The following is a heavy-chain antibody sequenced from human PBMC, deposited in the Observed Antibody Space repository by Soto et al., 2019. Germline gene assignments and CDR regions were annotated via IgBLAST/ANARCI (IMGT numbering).Heavy chain of an antibody. D-gene: IGHD4-4*01. CDR3: ARAHKLNYXNSPLRAYYYYYYGMDV. J-gene: IGHJ6*02. CDR2: IYYSGST. CDR1: GGSISSYY. Sequence: SETLSLTCTVSGGSISSYYWSWIRQPPGKGLEWIGYIYYSGSTNYNPSLKSRVTISVDTTKNQFSLKLSSVTAADTAVYYCARAHKLNYXNSPLRAYYYYYYGMDVWGQGTTVTVSS. V-gene: IGHV4-59*01.